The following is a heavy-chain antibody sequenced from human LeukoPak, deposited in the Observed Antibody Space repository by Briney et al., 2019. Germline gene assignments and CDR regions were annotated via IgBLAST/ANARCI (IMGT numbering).Heavy chain of an antibody. CDR1: GFTFSSYG. J-gene: IGHJ5*02. CDR3: AKGPSYSNYDWFDP. Sequence: PGGSLRLSCAASGFTFSSYGMHWVRQAPAKGLEWVAFIRYDGSNKYYADSVKGRFTISRDNSKNTLYLQMNSLRAEDTAVYYCAKGPSYSNYDWFDPWGQGNLVTVSS. V-gene: IGHV3-30*02. CDR2: IRYDGSNK. D-gene: IGHD4-11*01.